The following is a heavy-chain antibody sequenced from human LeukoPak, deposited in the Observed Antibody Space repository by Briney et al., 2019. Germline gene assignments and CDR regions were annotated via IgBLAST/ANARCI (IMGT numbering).Heavy chain of an antibody. V-gene: IGHV3-23*01. J-gene: IGHJ4*02. Sequence: GGSLRLSCAASGFTFSSYAMSWVRQAPGKGLELVSAISGSGGSTYYADSVKGRFTISRDNSKNTLYLQMNSLRAEDTAVYFCATGERMVRGDGVDYWGQGTLVTVSS. D-gene: IGHD3-10*01. CDR2: ISGSGGST. CDR3: ATGERMVRGDGVDY. CDR1: GFTFSSYA.